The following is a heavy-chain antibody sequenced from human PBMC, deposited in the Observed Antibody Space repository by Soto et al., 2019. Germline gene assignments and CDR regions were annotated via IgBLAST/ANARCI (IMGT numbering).Heavy chain of an antibody. CDR1: GGSISSGGYY. D-gene: IGHD3-10*01. J-gene: IGHJ1*01. CDR3: ARDQYYYGSLSKPGPPLDRLAS. Sequence: PSETLSLTCTVSGGSISSGGYYWSWIRQHPGKGLEWIGYIYYSGSTYYNPSLKSRVTISVDTSKNQFSLKLSSVTAADTAVYYCARDQYYYGSLSKPGPPLDRLASWGQGTLVTVSS. CDR2: IYYSGST. V-gene: IGHV4-31*03.